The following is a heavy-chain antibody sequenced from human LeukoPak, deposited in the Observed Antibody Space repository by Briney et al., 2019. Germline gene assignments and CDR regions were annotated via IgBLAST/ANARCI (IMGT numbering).Heavy chain of an antibody. CDR3: ASNYGSGSYHYFDY. J-gene: IGHJ4*02. D-gene: IGHD3-10*01. CDR1: GGSISSGDYY. V-gene: IGHV4-30-4*01. CDR2: IYYSGST. Sequence: SETLSLTCTVSGGSISSGDYYWSWIRQPPGKGLEWIVYIYYSGSTYYTPSLKSRVTMSVDTSKNQFSLKMSSVTAAGTAVYYCASNYGSGSYHYFDYWGQGTLVTVSS.